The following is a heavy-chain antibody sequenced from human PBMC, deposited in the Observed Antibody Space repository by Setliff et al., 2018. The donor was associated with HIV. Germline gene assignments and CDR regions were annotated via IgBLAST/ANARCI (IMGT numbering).Heavy chain of an antibody. J-gene: IGHJ4*02. CDR3: VREDSRYHYFDR. CDR2: IYQTGSI. V-gene: IGHV4-38-2*02. D-gene: IGHD3-22*01. CDR1: GYSITNGYY. Sequence: PSETLSLTCSVSGYSITNGYYWGWFRQSPGKGLEWIATIYQTGSIYYNPSLQNRVTLLLDMSKNQFSLKLSSVTAAGTAVYWCVREDSRYHYFDRWGQGTPVTVSS.